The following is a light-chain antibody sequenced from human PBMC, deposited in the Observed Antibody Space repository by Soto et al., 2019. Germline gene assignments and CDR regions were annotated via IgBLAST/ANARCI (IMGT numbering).Light chain of an antibody. V-gene: IGLV3-21*02. CDR3: QVWDSSSDHNYV. Sequence: SYELTQPPSGSDAPGQTARITCGGNNSGNKRADWYQQKPGKAPVLVVYDDSERPSGIPERFSGSNSGNTSTRTISRVEAGDEADYYCQVWDSSSDHNYVFGTGTKVTVL. CDR1: NSGNKR. CDR2: DDS. J-gene: IGLJ1*01.